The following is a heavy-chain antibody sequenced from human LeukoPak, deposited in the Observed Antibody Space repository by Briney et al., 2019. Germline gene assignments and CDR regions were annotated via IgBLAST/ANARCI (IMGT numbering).Heavy chain of an antibody. Sequence: ASVKVSCKASGYTFTSFDINWVRQAPGQGLEWMGWISVYNGNTNYAQILQGRGTMTTDTSTSTAYMELRSRRSDATAVYCCGSSYYDSRGYFSPFDYCGQATLVTVSS. CDR1: GYTFTSFD. CDR3: GSSYYDSRGYFSPFDY. J-gene: IGHJ4*02. D-gene: IGHD3-22*01. V-gene: IGHV1-18*01. CDR2: ISVYNGNT.